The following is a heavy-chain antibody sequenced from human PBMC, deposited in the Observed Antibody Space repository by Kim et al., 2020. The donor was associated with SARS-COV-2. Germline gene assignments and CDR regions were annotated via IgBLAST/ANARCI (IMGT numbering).Heavy chain of an antibody. Sequence: GGSLRLSCAASGFTFSSYSMNWVRQAPGKGLEWVSSISSSSSYIYYADSVKGRFTISRDNAKNSLYLQMNSLRAEDTAVYYCAGYSSSWAGPNWFDPWGQRTLVTVSS. CDR2: ISSSSSYI. CDR3: AGYSSSWAGPNWFDP. J-gene: IGHJ5*02. D-gene: IGHD6-13*01. CDR1: GFTFSSYS. V-gene: IGHV3-21*01.